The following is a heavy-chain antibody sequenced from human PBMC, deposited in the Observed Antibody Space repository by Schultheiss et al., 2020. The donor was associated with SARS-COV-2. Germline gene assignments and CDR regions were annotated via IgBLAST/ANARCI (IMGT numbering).Heavy chain of an antibody. Sequence: GGSLRLSCAASGFTFSGSAMHWVRQASGKGLEWVGRIRSKANSYATAYAASVKGRFTISRDDSKNTLYLQMNSLKTEDTAVYYCTTEDGTYYYGMDVWGQGTTVTVSS. CDR2: IRSKANSYAT. CDR3: TTEDGTYYYGMDV. J-gene: IGHJ6*02. CDR1: GFTFSGSA. D-gene: IGHD6-6*01. V-gene: IGHV3-73*01.